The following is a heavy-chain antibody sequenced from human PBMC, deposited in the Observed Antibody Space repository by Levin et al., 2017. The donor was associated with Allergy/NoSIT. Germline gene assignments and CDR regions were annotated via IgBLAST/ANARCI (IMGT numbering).Heavy chain of an antibody. CDR1: GFTFSNYW. CDR2: INSDGSNT. V-gene: IGHV3-74*01. Sequence: LSLTCAASGFTFSNYWMHWVRQAPGKGLVWVSHINSDGSNTNYADSVKGRFTISRDNAKNTLYLQMNSLRDEDTAVYYCARGGCSSTSWLDNRGQGTLVTVSP. D-gene: IGHD2-2*01. CDR3: ARGGCSSTSWLDN. J-gene: IGHJ5*02.